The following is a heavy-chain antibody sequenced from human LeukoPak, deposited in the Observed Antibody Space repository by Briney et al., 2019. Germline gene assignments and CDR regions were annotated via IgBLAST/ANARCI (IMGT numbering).Heavy chain of an antibody. CDR3: ARDTPLKDDFWSGYYF. J-gene: IGHJ4*02. V-gene: IGHV4-4*07. CDR1: GGSISSYY. CDR2: IYSSGST. D-gene: IGHD3-3*01. Sequence: SETLSLTCTVSGGSISSYYWSWIRQPAGKGLEWIGRIYSSGSTNYNPSLKSRVTMSVDTSKNQFSLKLSSVTAADTAVYYCARDTPLKDDFWSGYYFWGQGTLVTVSS.